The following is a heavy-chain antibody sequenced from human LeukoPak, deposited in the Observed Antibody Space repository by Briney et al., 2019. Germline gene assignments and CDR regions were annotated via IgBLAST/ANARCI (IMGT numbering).Heavy chain of an antibody. Sequence: GGSLRLSCAASGFTFDDYAMHWVRQAAGKGLEWVSGISWNSGSIGYADSVKGRFTISRDNAKNSLYLQMNSLRAEDTALYYCAKGPTGDYYYYGMDVWGQGTTVTVSS. CDR3: AKGPTGDYYYYGMDV. V-gene: IGHV3-9*01. D-gene: IGHD7-27*01. J-gene: IGHJ6*02. CDR2: ISWNSGSI. CDR1: GFTFDDYA.